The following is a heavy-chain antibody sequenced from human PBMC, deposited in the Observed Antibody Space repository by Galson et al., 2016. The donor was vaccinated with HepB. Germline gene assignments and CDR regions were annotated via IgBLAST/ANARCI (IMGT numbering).Heavy chain of an antibody. Sequence: SLRLSCAASGFTFSSYGMHWVRQAPGKGLEWVAVIWYDGITKYYADSVKGRFTISRDYSKSTLYLQMNSLRAEDTAVYYCARDLLELGLLENYWGQGTLVTVSS. V-gene: IGHV3-33*01. CDR3: ARDLLELGLLENY. D-gene: IGHD1-7*01. CDR2: IWYDGITK. J-gene: IGHJ4*02. CDR1: GFTFSSYG.